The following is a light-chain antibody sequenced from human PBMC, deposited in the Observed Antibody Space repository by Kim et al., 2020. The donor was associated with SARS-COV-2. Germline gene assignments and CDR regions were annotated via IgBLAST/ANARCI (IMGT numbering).Light chain of an antibody. J-gene: IGLJ2*01. CDR1: KLGDTY. V-gene: IGLV3-1*01. CDR2: QDT. CDR3: QAWDSSTVV. Sequence: VSQGQPASITCSGDKLGDTYASWYQQKPGQSPVLVIYQDTKRPSGIPERFSGSNSGTTATLTISGTQAMDGADYYCQAWDSSTVVFGGGTQLTVL.